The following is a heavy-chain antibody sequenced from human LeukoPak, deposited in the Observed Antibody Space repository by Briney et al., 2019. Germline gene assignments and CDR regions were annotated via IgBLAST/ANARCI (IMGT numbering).Heavy chain of an antibody. CDR3: ATSGSYYRPFDY. CDR2: FDPEDGET. J-gene: IGHJ4*02. D-gene: IGHD1-26*01. Sequence: GASVKVSCKVSGYTLTELSMHWVRQAPGKGLEWMGGFDPEDGETIYAQKFQGRVTMTEDTSTDTAYMELSSLRSEDTAVYYCATSGSYYRPFDYWGQGTLVTVSS. CDR1: GYTLTELS. V-gene: IGHV1-24*01.